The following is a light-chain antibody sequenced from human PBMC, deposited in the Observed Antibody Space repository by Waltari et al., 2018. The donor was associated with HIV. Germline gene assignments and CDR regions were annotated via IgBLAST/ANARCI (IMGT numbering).Light chain of an antibody. Sequence: QSALTQPPSASGTPGQRVTISCSGSSSNVGRNAVYWYQKFPGSAPQLVLYRDNQRPPGVSDRFSGSKSGAAASLASSGLRSEDEADFYCSTWDDSLKDVLFGGGTKLTVL. J-gene: IGLJ2*01. V-gene: IGLV1-47*01. CDR3: STWDDSLKDVL. CDR1: SSNVGRNA. CDR2: RDN.